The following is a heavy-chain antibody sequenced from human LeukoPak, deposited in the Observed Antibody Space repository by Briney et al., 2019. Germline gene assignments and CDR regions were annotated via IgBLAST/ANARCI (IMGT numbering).Heavy chain of an antibody. CDR3: ASDYDILTGYSDAFDI. CDR2: FDPEDGET. Sequence: ASVKVSCKVSGYTLTELSMHWVRQAPGKGLEWMGGFDPEDGETIYAQKFQGRVTMTEDTSTDTAYMELSSLRSEDTAVYYCASDYDILTGYSDAFDIWGQGTMVTVSS. J-gene: IGHJ3*02. CDR1: GYTLTELS. D-gene: IGHD3-9*01. V-gene: IGHV1-24*01.